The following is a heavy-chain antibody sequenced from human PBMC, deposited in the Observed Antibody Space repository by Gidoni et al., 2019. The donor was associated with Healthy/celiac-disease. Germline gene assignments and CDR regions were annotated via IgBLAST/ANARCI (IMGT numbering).Heavy chain of an antibody. Sequence: QVQLVEYGGGLVKPGGSRRLSCAASGFTFSDYYMSWIRQAPGKGLEWVSYISSSGSPIYYADSVQGRFTISRDNAKNSLYLQMNSLRAEDTAVYYCAGSSGYSYGSPLDYWGQGTLVTVSS. D-gene: IGHD5-18*01. V-gene: IGHV3-11*01. CDR1: GFTFSDYY. CDR3: AGSSGYSYGSPLDY. J-gene: IGHJ4*02. CDR2: ISSSGSPI.